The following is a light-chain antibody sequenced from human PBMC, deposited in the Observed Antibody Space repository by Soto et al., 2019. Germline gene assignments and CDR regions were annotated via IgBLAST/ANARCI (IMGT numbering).Light chain of an antibody. CDR1: SSDVGSYNL. J-gene: IGLJ3*02. Sequence: QSALTQPASVSGSPGQSITISCTGTSSDVGSYNLVSWYRQEPGKAPKLMIYEGSKRPSGVSYRFSGSKSGNTASLTISGLQAEDEADDYCCSYAGSSAWVFGGGTKLTVL. V-gene: IGLV2-23*01. CDR2: EGS. CDR3: CSYAGSSAWV.